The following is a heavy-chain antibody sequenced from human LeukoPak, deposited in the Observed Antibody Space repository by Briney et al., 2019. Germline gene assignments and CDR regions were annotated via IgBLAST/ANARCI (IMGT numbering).Heavy chain of an antibody. CDR3: AKDLVDIVVLPYAFDI. Sequence: GGSLRLSCAASGFTFSSYAMSWVRQAPGKGLEWVSAISGSGGSTYYADSVKGRFTISRDNSKNTLYLQMNSLRAEDTAVYYCAKDLVDIVVLPYAFDIWGQGTMVTVSS. D-gene: IGHD2-15*01. V-gene: IGHV3-23*01. CDR2: ISGSGGST. CDR1: GFTFSSYA. J-gene: IGHJ3*02.